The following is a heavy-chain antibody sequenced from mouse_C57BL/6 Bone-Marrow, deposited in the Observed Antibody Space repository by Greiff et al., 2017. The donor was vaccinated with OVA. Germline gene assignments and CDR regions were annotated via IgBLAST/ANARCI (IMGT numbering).Heavy chain of an antibody. J-gene: IGHJ2*01. Sequence: QVQLQQPGTELVKPGASVKLSCKASGYTFTSYWMHWVKQRPGQGLEWIGNINPSNGGTNYNEKFKSKATLTVDKSSSTAYMQLSSLTSEDSAVYDCARFIYYGSSFNYFDYWGQGTTLTVSS. CDR1: GYTFTSYW. V-gene: IGHV1-53*01. D-gene: IGHD1-1*01. CDR2: INPSNGGT. CDR3: ARFIYYGSSFNYFDY.